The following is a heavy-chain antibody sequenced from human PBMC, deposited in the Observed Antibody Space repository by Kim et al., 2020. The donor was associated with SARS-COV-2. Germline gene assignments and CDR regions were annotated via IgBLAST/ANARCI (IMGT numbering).Heavy chain of an antibody. J-gene: IGHJ5*02. CDR2: FDPEDGET. Sequence: ASVKVSCKVSGYTLTELSMHWVRQAPGKGLDWMGGFDPEDGETIYAQKFQGRVTMTEDTSTDTAYMELSSLRSEYTAVYYCATSPAVAAQNWFDPWGQGTLVTVSS. CDR3: ATSPAVAAQNWFDP. D-gene: IGHD2-15*01. CDR1: GYTLTELS. V-gene: IGHV1-24*01.